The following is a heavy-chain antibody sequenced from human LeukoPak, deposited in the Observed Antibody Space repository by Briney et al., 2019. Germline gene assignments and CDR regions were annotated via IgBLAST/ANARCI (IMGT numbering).Heavy chain of an antibody. Sequence: ASVKVSCNASGYTFTSYYMHWVRQAPGQGLEWMGIINPSGGSTSYAQKFQGRVTMTRDTSTSTVYMELSSLRSEDTAVYYCAREDSSGWYVFDHWGQGPLVTVSS. CDR3: AREDSSGWYVFDH. J-gene: IGHJ4*02. V-gene: IGHV1-46*01. CDR1: GYTFTSYY. D-gene: IGHD6-19*01. CDR2: INPSGGST.